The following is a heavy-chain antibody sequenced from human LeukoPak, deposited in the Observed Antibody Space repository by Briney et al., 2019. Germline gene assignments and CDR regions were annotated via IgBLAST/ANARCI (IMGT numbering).Heavy chain of an antibody. Sequence: ASVKVSCKASGYTFTSYYMHWVRQAPGQGLEWMGIINPSGGSTSYAQKFQGRVTMTRDTSPSTVYMELSSLRSEDTAVYYCARDSLPPPDSSSAQYYYYGMDVWGQGTTVTVSS. D-gene: IGHD6-13*01. CDR3: ARDSLPPPDSSSAQYYYYGMDV. CDR1: GYTFTSYY. CDR2: INPSGGST. V-gene: IGHV1-46*01. J-gene: IGHJ6*02.